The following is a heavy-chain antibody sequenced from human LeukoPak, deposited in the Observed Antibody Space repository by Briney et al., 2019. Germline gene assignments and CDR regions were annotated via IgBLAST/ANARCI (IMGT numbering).Heavy chain of an antibody. J-gene: IGHJ6*03. CDR2: IYYTGNT. D-gene: IGHD2-21*01. CDR1: GGSISSGGYS. V-gene: IGHV4-30-4*07. CDR3: ARAPIFRPYYYYMDV. Sequence: PSETLSLTCAVSGGSISSGGYSWSWIRQPPGKAMEFIAYIYYTGNTYFNPSLKSRVTISVDTSKNQFSLKLSSVTAADTAVYYCARAPIFRPYYYYMDVWGKGTTVTVSS.